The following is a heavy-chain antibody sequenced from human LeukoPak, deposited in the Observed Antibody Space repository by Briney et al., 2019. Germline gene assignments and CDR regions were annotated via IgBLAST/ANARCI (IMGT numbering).Heavy chain of an antibody. D-gene: IGHD3-22*01. J-gene: IGHJ3*02. CDR1: GGSISSYY. V-gene: IGHV4-59*12. CDR2: IYYSGST. CDR3: AKSNGYGLIDI. Sequence: PSETLSLTCTVSGGSISSYYWSWIRQPPGKGLEWIGYIYYSGSTTYNPPLTSRVTISVDTSRNQFSLKLNSVTAADTAVYYCAKSNGYGLIDIWGQGTMVTVSS.